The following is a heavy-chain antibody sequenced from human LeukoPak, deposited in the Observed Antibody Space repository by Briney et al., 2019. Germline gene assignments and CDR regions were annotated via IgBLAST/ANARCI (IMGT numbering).Heavy chain of an antibody. Sequence: PGGSLRLSCSASGFTLRSFAMHWVRQAPGKGLDYISSISSNGESTYYADSVKGRFTISRDNSKNTLYLQMSSLRTEDTAVYWCVKSAINYGANWFDPWGQGTLVTVSS. J-gene: IGHJ5*02. CDR1: GFTLRSFA. CDR2: ISSNGEST. D-gene: IGHD4/OR15-4a*01. V-gene: IGHV3-64D*09. CDR3: VKSAINYGANWFDP.